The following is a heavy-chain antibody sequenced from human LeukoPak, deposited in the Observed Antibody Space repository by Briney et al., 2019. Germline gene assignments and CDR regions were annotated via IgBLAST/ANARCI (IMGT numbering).Heavy chain of an antibody. CDR1: GFTFSSYA. V-gene: IGHV3-66*01. J-gene: IGHJ4*02. CDR3: ARDGGSGSYSDY. Sequence: GGSLRLSCAASGFTFSSYAMSWVRQAPGKGLEWVSVIYSGGSTYYADSVKGRFTISRDNSKNTLYLQMNSLRAEDTAVYYCARDGGSGSYSDYWGQGTLVTVSS. D-gene: IGHD3-10*01. CDR2: IYSGGST.